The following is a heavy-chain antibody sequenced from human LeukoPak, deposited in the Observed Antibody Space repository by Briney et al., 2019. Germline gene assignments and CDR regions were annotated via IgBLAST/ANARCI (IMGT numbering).Heavy chain of an antibody. CDR3: ARGSRSAGSGSYYDFDY. V-gene: IGHV6-1*01. J-gene: IGHJ4*02. Sequence: SQTLSLTCAISGDSVSINSATWNWIRQSPSRGLEWLGRTYYRSKWYNDYAVSVKSRVTINPDTSKNQSSLQLNSVTPEDTAVYYCARGSRSAGSGSYYDFDYWGQGTLVTVSS. CDR2: TYYRSKWYN. CDR1: GDSVSINSAT. D-gene: IGHD3-10*01.